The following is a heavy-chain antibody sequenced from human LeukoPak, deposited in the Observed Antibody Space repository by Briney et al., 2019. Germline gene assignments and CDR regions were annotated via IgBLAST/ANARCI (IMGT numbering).Heavy chain of an antibody. Sequence: GRSLRLSCAASGFTFSSYGMHWVRQAPGKGLEWVAGVWFDGSKKSYADSVKGRFTISRDSSKNTLSLQMNSLRSEDTAVYYCARGYGNSGYNYFDYWARGPCSPSPQ. V-gene: IGHV3-33*01. J-gene: IGHJ4*02. CDR1: GFTFSSYG. CDR3: ARGYGNSGYNYFDY. CDR2: VWFDGSKK. D-gene: IGHD2/OR15-2a*01.